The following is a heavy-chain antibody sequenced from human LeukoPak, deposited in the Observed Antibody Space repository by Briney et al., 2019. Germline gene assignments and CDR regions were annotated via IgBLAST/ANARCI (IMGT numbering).Heavy chain of an antibody. CDR2: ISAYNGNT. CDR3: AREAGLRYFDWLFPPDY. CDR1: GYTFTSYG. Sequence: ASVKVSCKASGYTFTSYGISWVRQAPGQGLEWMGWISAYNGNTNYAQKLQGRVTMTTDTSTSTAYMELRSLRSDDTAVYYCAREAGLRYFDWLFPPDYWGQGTLVTVSS. V-gene: IGHV1-18*01. D-gene: IGHD3-9*01. J-gene: IGHJ4*02.